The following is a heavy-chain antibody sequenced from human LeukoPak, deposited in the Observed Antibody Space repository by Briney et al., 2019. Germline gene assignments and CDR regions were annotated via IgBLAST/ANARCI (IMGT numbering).Heavy chain of an antibody. CDR3: GRGKGVTTLFDY. J-gene: IGHJ4*02. CDR1: GGSISSSSYY. D-gene: IGHD4-17*01. V-gene: IGHV4-39*07. Sequence: SETLSLTCTVSGGSISSSSYYWGWIRQPPGKGLEWIGSIYYSGSTYYNPSLKSRVTISVDTSKNQFSLKLSSVTAADTAVYYCGRGKGVTTLFDYGGQEPLVTVSP. CDR2: IYYSGST.